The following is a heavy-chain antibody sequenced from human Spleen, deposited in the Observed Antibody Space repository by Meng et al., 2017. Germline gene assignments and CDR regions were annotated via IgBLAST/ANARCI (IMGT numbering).Heavy chain of an antibody. D-gene: IGHD6-19*01. CDR2: ISWNSGSI. CDR3: AKVGGWALDS. J-gene: IGHJ4*02. CDR1: GFTFDDYA. V-gene: IGHV3-9*01. Sequence: GGSLRLSCAASGFTFDDYAMHWVRQAPGKGLEWVSGISWNSGSIGYADSVKGRFTISRDNAKNSLYLQMNSLRAEDTAVYYCAKVGGWALDSWGQGTLVTVSS.